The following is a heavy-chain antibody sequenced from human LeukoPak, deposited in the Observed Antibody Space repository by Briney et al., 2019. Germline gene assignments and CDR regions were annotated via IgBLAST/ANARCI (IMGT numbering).Heavy chain of an antibody. J-gene: IGHJ5*02. D-gene: IGHD1-26*01. Sequence: ASVKVSCKASGYTFTNYYIHWVRQAPGQGLECRGIINPSGGSTSYAQKFQGRVTMTRDMSTSTVYMELSSLRSEDTAVYYCARGGVGATTYVWFDPWGQGTLVTVSS. CDR2: INPSGGST. V-gene: IGHV1-46*01. CDR3: ARGGVGATTYVWFDP. CDR1: GYTFTNYY.